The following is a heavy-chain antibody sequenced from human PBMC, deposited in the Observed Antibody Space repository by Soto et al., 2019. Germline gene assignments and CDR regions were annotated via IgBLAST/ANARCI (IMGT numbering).Heavy chain of an antibody. J-gene: IGHJ6*02. V-gene: IGHV3-23*01. Sequence: EVQLLESGGGLVQPGGSLRLSCAASGFTFSSYAMSWVRQAPGKGLEWVSAISGSGGSTYYADSVKGRFTISRDNSKNPLYLQMNSLRAEDTAVYYCAKFFLPYGSGSYPYGMDVWGQGTTVTVSS. D-gene: IGHD3-10*01. CDR2: ISGSGGST. CDR1: GFTFSSYA. CDR3: AKFFLPYGSGSYPYGMDV.